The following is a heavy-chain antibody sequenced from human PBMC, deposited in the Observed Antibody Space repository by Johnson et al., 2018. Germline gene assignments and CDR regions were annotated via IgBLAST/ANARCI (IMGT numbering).Heavy chain of an antibody. Sequence: VQLVQSGGGVVQXGRSLILXCAASGFTFSSYGMHWVRQAPGTGLDWVSHISSSSSTIDYAGSVMGRFPNSRDNAKNSLYLQMNSLRAEDTAVYYCARDCTTIVGCYYYMDVWGKGTTVTVSS. CDR2: ISSSSSTI. V-gene: IGHV3-48*01. CDR3: ARDCTTIVGCYYYMDV. CDR1: GFTFSSYG. J-gene: IGHJ6*03. D-gene: IGHD3-22*01.